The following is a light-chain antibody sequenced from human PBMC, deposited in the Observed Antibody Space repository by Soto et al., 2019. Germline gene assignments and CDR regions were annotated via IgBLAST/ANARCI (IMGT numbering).Light chain of an antibody. CDR2: ASS. V-gene: IGKV3-20*01. Sequence: EIALTQSPGTLSLSPGERATLSCRASQSVTANYLAWYQQNPGQAPRLLIYASSIGATGIPDRFSGSGSGTDFTLTISRLEPEDFAVYYCLQYGIPLWTFGQGTKVEIK. CDR1: QSVTANY. CDR3: LQYGIPLWT. J-gene: IGKJ1*01.